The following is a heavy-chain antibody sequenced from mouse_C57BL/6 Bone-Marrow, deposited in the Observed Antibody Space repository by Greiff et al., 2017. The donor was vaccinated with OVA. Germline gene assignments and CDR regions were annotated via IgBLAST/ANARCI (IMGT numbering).Heavy chain of an antibody. CDR1: GFTFTDYY. J-gene: IGHJ2*01. CDR3: VKAVTYGYPEYYFDY. D-gene: IGHD2-2*01. CDR2: IRNKANGYTT. Sequence: EVQLVESGGGLVQPGASLRLSCAASGFTFTDYYMSWVRQPPGKAPEWLALIRNKANGYTTESTASVKGRFTISRDTSQNIHDLQMNALRAEDSATYYCVKAVTYGYPEYYFDYGGQGTTLTVSS. V-gene: IGHV7-4*01.